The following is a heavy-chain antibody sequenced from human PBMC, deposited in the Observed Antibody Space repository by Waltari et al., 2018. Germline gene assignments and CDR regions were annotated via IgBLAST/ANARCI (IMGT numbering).Heavy chain of an antibody. V-gene: IGHV3-7*03. Sequence: EVQLVDSGGGLVQPGGSLRLSCAAPGSHFSSNWMSWVRQAPGRGREWLANIKPDGSQQYYVDSVRGRFSISRDNAKNSLYLQLNSLRAEDTAIYYCARDFNWGWDFWGQGTLVTVSS. J-gene: IGHJ4*02. CDR2: IKPDGSQQ. D-gene: IGHD7-27*01. CDR3: ARDFNWGWDF. CDR1: GSHFSSNW.